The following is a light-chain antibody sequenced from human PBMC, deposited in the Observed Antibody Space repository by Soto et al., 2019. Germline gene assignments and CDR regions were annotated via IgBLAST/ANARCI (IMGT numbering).Light chain of an antibody. Sequence: QSVLTQPPSVSAAPGQTVTISCSGSSSNIGNNYVSWYQQLPGTAPNLLIYDNNKRPSGIPDRFSVSKSGTSATLGITGLQTGDEADYYCGTWDSSLSAYVFGTGTKVTVL. CDR3: GTWDSSLSAYV. CDR1: SSNIGNNY. V-gene: IGLV1-51*01. CDR2: DNN. J-gene: IGLJ1*01.